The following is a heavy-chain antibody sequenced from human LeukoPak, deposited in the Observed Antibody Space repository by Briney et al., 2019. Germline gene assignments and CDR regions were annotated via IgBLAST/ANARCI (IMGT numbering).Heavy chain of an antibody. V-gene: IGHV3-74*01. CDR1: GFTFSSYA. CDR3: ARGGVYSTSAVDY. J-gene: IGHJ4*02. Sequence: GGSLRLSCSASGFTFSSYAMHWVRQAPGKGLVWVSRINSDGSSTTYADSVKGRFTISRDNAKNTLYLQMNSLRAEDTAVYYCARGGVYSTSAVDYWGQGTLVTVSS. D-gene: IGHD6-6*01. CDR2: INSDGSST.